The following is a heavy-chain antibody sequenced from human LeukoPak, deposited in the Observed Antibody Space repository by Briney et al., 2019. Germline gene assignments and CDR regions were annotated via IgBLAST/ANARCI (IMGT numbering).Heavy chain of an antibody. Sequence: ASVKVSCKASGYTFTGYYMHWVRQAPGQGLEWMGWINPNSGGTNYAQKFQGWVTMTRDTSISTAYMELSRLRSDDTAVYYCARDQNGYFRDYYYYYGMDVWGQGTTVTVAS. J-gene: IGHJ6*02. CDR1: GYTFTGYY. D-gene: IGHD3-22*01. CDR2: INPNSGGT. V-gene: IGHV1-2*04. CDR3: ARDQNGYFRDYYYYYGMDV.